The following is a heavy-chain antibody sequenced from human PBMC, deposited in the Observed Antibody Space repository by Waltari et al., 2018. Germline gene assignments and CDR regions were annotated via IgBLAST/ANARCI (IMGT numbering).Heavy chain of an antibody. CDR2: INDGGGT. D-gene: IGHD3-16*02. CDR3: TREVIADRAAYDL. V-gene: IGHV4-34*02. J-gene: IGHJ3*01. Sequence: QVQLQQWGAGLLNPSETLSLTCAVYGGSFSGYLWNWVRQSAGKGLEWIGEINDGGGTKYNPSRKSRVTISLDTSKNQLSLKWSSLTAADTAIYYCTREVIADRAAYDLWGQGTMVTVSS. CDR1: GGSFSGYL.